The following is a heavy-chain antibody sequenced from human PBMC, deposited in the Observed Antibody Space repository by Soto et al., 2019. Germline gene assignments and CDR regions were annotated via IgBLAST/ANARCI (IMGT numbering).Heavy chain of an antibody. CDR3: ARDRGVAPTVAGNTHYSYYMDV. CDR2: ISAYNGNT. Sequence: QDQLVQSGVEVKKPGASVKVSCKASGYSFTNYGITWVRQAPGQGFEWMGWISAYNGNTNYAQKFQGRVTLTTDASTSTAYLELRSLRSDDTAVYYCARDRGVAPTVAGNTHYSYYMDVWGKGTTVTVSS. D-gene: IGHD6-19*01. CDR1: GYSFTNYG. V-gene: IGHV1-18*01. J-gene: IGHJ6*03.